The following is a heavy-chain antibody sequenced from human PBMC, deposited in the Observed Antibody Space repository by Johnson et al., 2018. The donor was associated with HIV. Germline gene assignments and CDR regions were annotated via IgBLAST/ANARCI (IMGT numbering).Heavy chain of an antibody. CDR1: GFTFNTYA. V-gene: IGHV3-7*01. Sequence: EKLVESGGGLVQPGGSLRLSCAASGFTFNTYAMSWVRQAPGKGLEWVANIKQDGSEKYYVDSMKGRFTISRDNARNSLYLEMNGLRAEETAVYYWARERGYSGYDCGAFDIWGQGTMVTVSS. CDR3: ARERGYSGYDCGAFDI. CDR2: IKQDGSEK. D-gene: IGHD5-12*01. J-gene: IGHJ3*02.